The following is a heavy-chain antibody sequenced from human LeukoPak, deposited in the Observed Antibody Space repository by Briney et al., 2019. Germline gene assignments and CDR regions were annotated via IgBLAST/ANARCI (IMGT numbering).Heavy chain of an antibody. CDR1: GFAFNNYA. Sequence: GGSLRLSCAASGFAFNNYAMSWVRQAPGKGLEWVSGISGSGGGTYYADSVKGRFTISRDNSKNTLYLQMNSLRAEDTAVYYCAKEGSPRVRGVMDYWGQGTLVTVSS. D-gene: IGHD3-10*01. J-gene: IGHJ4*02. CDR3: AKEGSPRVRGVMDY. CDR2: ISGSGGGT. V-gene: IGHV3-23*01.